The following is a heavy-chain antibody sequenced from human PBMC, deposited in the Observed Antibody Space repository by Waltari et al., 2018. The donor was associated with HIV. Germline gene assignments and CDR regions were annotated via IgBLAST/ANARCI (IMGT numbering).Heavy chain of an antibody. D-gene: IGHD3-22*01. CDR1: GFTFSDHY. J-gene: IGHJ6*02. V-gene: IGHV3-72*01. Sequence: EVQLVESGGALVRPGGSLRLSCVASGFTFSDHYMAWVRQGPGKGLELGGRGRNKAESYTTEYAASVRGRFTISRDDSKNSLYLQMNSLKTEDTAVYYCTRGGTPSSGYYDPMDVWGPGTTVTVSS. CDR2: GRNKAESYTT. CDR3: TRGGTPSSGYYDPMDV.